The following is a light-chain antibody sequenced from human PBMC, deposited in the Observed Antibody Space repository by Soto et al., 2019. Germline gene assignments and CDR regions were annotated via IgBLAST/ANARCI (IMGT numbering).Light chain of an antibody. J-gene: IGLJ3*02. CDR1: SSDVGSYNL. CDR2: EGS. Sequence: QSALTQPASVSGSPGQWITISCTGTSSDVGSYNLVSWYQQHPGKAPKLMIYEGSKRPSGVSNRFSGSKSGNTASLTISGLQAEDEAHYYCCSYAGSSTWVFGGGTKLTVL. V-gene: IGLV2-23*01. CDR3: CSYAGSSTWV.